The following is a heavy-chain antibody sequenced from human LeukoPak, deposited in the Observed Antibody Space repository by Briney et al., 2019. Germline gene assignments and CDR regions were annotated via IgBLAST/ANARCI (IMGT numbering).Heavy chain of an antibody. CDR2: ISYDGSNK. Sequence: GSLRLSCAASGFTFSSYAMHWVRQAPGKGLEWVAVISYDGSNKYYADSVKGRFTISRDNSKNTLYLQMNSLRAEDTAVYYCARDLGVEMATITSLYYGMDVWGQGTTVTVSS. CDR3: ARDLGVEMATITSLYYGMDV. D-gene: IGHD5-24*01. V-gene: IGHV3-30-3*01. CDR1: GFTFSSYA. J-gene: IGHJ6*02.